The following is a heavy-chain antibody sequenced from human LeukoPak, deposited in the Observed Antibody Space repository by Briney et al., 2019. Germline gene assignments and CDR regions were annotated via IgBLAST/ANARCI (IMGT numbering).Heavy chain of an antibody. CDR1: GFTVSSNY. V-gene: IGHV3-66*01. CDR3: VLTTVTTSIEF. J-gene: IGHJ4*02. CDR2: TNTGGST. Sequence: GGSLRLSCAASGFTVSSNYMNWVRQAPGKGLEWVSVTNTGGSTYYADSVKGRFTISRDNSKNTLYLQMDRLRAEDTAVYYCVLTTVTTSIEFWGQGTLVTVSS. D-gene: IGHD4-17*01.